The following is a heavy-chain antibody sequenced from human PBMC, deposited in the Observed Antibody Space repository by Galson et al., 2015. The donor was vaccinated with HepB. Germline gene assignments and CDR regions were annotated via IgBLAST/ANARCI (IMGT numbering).Heavy chain of an antibody. CDR3: ARAIGAADSS. CDR2: IKQDGSDK. J-gene: IGHJ4*02. D-gene: IGHD6-13*01. Sequence: SLRLSCAASGFTFSNYWMSWVRQAPGKGLEWVANIKQDGSDKYYVESVKGRFTISRDNARNSVYLQMNSLRAEDTAVYYCARAIGAADSSWGQGTLVTVSS. CDR1: GFTFSNYW. V-gene: IGHV3-7*01.